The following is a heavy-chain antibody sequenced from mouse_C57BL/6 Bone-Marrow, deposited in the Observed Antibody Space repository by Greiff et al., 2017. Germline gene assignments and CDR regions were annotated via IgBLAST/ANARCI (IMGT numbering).Heavy chain of an antibody. J-gene: IGHJ2*01. CDR1: GFTFSDYY. D-gene: IGHD1-1*01. V-gene: IGHV5-16*01. CDR3: ARDSNYGYFDY. Sequence: EVQVVESEGGLVQPGSSMKLSCTASGFTFSDYYMAWVRQVPEKGLEWVANINYDGSSTYYLDSLKSRFIISRDNAKNILYLQMSSLKSEDTATYYCARDSNYGYFDYWGQGTTLTVSS. CDR2: INYDGSST.